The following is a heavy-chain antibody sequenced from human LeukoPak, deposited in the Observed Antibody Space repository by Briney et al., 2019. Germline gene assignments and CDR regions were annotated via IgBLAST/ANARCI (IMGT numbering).Heavy chain of an antibody. CDR2: IYTSGST. CDR1: GGSISSGSYY. D-gene: IGHD1-26*01. V-gene: IGHV4-61*02. CDR3: ARTIVGATGYFDY. J-gene: IGHJ4*02. Sequence: PSQTLSLTCTVSGGSISSGSYYWSWIRQPAGKGLEWIGRIYTSGSTNYNPSLKSRVTISVDTSKNQFSLKLSSVTAADTAVYYCARTIVGATGYFDYWGQGTLVTVSS.